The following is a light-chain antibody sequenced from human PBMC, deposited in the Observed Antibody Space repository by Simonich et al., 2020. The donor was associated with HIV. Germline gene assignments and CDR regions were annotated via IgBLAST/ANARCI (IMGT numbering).Light chain of an antibody. Sequence: DIVMTKSPDSLAVSLGERATVNCRSSRSVLYSSNNKNYLAWYQQKPGQPPKLLIYWASTRESGVPDRFSASGSGTDFTLTISSLQAEDVAIYSCQQYYTTPPTFGQGTKVEIK. V-gene: IGKV4-1*01. CDR1: RSVLYSSNNKNY. CDR3: QQYYTTPPT. J-gene: IGKJ1*01. CDR2: WAS.